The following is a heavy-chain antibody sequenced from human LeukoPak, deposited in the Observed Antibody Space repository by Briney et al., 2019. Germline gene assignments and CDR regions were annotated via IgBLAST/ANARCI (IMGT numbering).Heavy chain of an antibody. D-gene: IGHD3-22*01. Sequence: ASVKVSCKASGYSFTDYFISWVRQAPGQGLEWMGWISAYNGNTNYAQKLQGRVTTTTDTSPSTAYMALRSVRSDDTAVYYCARVAYYSDSSGYYDDYWGQETLVTVSS. CDR3: ARVAYYSDSSGYYDDY. CDR1: GYSFTDYF. V-gene: IGHV1-18*01. J-gene: IGHJ4*02. CDR2: ISAYNGNT.